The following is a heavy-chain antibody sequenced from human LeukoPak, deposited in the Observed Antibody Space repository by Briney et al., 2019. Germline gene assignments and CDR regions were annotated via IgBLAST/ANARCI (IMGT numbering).Heavy chain of an antibody. V-gene: IGHV3-21*01. CDR2: ISNSSSYI. CDR1: GFTFSSYS. D-gene: IGHD5-18*01. Sequence: GGSLRLSCAASGFTFSSYSMNWVRQAPGKGLEWVSSISNSSSYIYYADSVKGRFTISRDNAKNSLYLQMNSLRAEDTAVYYCTRDVAAVDTAMVDYWGQGTLVTVSS. CDR3: TRDVAAVDTAMVDY. J-gene: IGHJ4*02.